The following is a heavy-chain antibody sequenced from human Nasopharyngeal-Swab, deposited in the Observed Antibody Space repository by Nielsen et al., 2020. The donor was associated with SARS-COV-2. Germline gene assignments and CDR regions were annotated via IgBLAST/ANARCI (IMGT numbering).Heavy chain of an antibody. Sequence: ASVKVSCKACGYTFNSYTVHWVRQAPGQRLEWMGRINTANGNTEYSQKFQGRVTISRDTSASTSYVEVNSLKSEDTAVYYCARGYYTSGSYSYWGQGTLVTVSS. V-gene: IGHV1-3*04. CDR1: GYTFNSYT. CDR3: ARGYYTSGSYSY. D-gene: IGHD3-10*01. J-gene: IGHJ4*02. CDR2: INTANGNT.